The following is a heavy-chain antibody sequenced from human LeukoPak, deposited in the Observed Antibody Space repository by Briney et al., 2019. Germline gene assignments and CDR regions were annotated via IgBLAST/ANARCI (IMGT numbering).Heavy chain of an antibody. J-gene: IGHJ4*02. Sequence: PGGSLRLSCAASGFTFSAYAMSWVRQAPGKGLEWVSAITGSGDDTYYADSVKGRFTISRDSSRNTLYLQMNSLRAEDTAVFYCAKYTPPNYYGSGSIFDYWGQGALVTVSS. CDR3: AKYTPPNYYGSGSIFDY. D-gene: IGHD3-10*01. CDR1: GFTFSAYA. CDR2: ITGSGDDT. V-gene: IGHV3-23*01.